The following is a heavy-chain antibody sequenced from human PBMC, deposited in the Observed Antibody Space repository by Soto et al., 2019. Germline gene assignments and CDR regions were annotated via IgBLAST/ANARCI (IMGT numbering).Heavy chain of an antibody. V-gene: IGHV1-69*02. CDR2: IIPIFGIA. CDR1: GDTFSNYT. Sequence: QVQLVQSGAEVKKPRSSVKVSCKASGDTFSNYTISWVRQAPGQGHEWMGRIIPIFGIANYAQEFQGRVTITADKSTSTIYTELSSLRSEDTAVYYCARVKTDSEYYEGDYYMDVWGTGTTVTVSS. D-gene: IGHD3-16*01. CDR3: ARVKTDSEYYEGDYYMDV. J-gene: IGHJ6*03.